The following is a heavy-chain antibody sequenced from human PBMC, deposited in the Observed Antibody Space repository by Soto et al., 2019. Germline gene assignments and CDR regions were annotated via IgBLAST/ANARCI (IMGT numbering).Heavy chain of an antibody. D-gene: IGHD3-3*01. V-gene: IGHV1-18*01. CDR1: GYTFTSYG. CDR3: ARDQITIFGVVIERTRMNWYFDL. J-gene: IGHJ2*01. CDR2: ISAYNGNT. Sequence: QVPLVQSGAEVKKPGASVKVSCKASGYTFTSYGISWVRQAPGQGLEWMGWISAYNGNTNYAQKFQGRVTMTTDTSTRTAYMELRSLRSDDTAVYFCARDQITIFGVVIERTRMNWYFDLWGRGTLVTVSS.